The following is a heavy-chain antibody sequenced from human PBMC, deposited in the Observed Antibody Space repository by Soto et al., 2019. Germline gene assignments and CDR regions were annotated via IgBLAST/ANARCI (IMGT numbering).Heavy chain of an antibody. CDR2: ISGSGGST. V-gene: IGHV3-23*01. CDR3: AKDPEYYYDSSGQYYFDY. Sequence: EVQLLESGGGLVQPGGSLRLSCAASGFTFSSYAMSWVRQAPGKGLEWVSAISGSGGSTYYADSVKGRFTISRDNSKNTLYLQMNSLGAEDTAVYYCAKDPEYYYDSSGQYYFDYWGQGTLVTVSS. CDR1: GFTFSSYA. D-gene: IGHD3-22*01. J-gene: IGHJ4*02.